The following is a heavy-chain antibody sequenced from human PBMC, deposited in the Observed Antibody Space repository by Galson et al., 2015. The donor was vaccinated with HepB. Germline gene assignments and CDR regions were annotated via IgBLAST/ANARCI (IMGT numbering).Heavy chain of an antibody. J-gene: IGHJ6*02. CDR1: GFTVSDNY. D-gene: IGHD2-21*01. V-gene: IGHV3-53*01. Sequence: SLRLSCAASGFTVSDNYLNWVRQAPGKGLEWVSVIYNDGTTYYTDSVKGRFTISRDKYENTLYLQMNSLRTEDTAVYYCARDILVIPSHTRLRPYYYYGMDVWGQGTTVIVSS. CDR2: IYNDGTT. CDR3: ARDILVIPSHTRLRPYYYYGMDV.